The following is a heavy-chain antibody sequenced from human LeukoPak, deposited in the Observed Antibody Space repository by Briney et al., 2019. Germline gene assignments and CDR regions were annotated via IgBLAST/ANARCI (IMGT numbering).Heavy chain of an antibody. J-gene: IGHJ4*02. V-gene: IGHV4-59*01. Sequence: SETLSLTCTVSGGSISTXXXXWIRQPPGXXXXXXXXXYYSESTNYXPSLKXXXIISVDTSKNQFSLKLSSVPAADTAVYYCARFGGYGDSGGGNFDYWGQGTLVTVSS. CDR2: XYYSEST. D-gene: IGHD4-17*01. CDR1: GGSISTXX. CDR3: ARFGGYGDSGGGNFDY.